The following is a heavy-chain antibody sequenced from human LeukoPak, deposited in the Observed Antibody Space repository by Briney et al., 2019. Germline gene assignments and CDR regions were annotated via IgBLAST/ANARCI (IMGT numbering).Heavy chain of an antibody. CDR2: IWYDGRDQ. Sequence: GGSQTLSCAASGFTFSSYGMHWVRQAPGKGLEWVAFIWYDGRDQHYTDSVKGRFRISRDNSEKTVFLQMNSLRPEDTALYYCVKGRGGMATPKGREYFYARGRGTLVAVAS. D-gene: IGHD5-24*01. CDR1: GFTFSSYG. J-gene: IGHJ2*01. V-gene: IGHV3-33*03. CDR3: VKGRGGMATPKGREYFYA.